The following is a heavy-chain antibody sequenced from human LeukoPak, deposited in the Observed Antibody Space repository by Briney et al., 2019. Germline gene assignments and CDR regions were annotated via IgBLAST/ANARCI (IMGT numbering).Heavy chain of an antibody. CDR3: ATGDSGWYNY. D-gene: IGHD6-19*01. V-gene: IGHV3-74*03. Sequence: GGSLRLSCAASGFTFSSSWMHWVRQGPGKGPVWVSRIKSDGSYITYADSVKGRFIISRDNAENTLYLQMNSLRVDDTAAYYCATGDSGWYNYWGQGTLVTVSA. CDR1: GFTFSSSW. J-gene: IGHJ4*02. CDR2: IKSDGSYI.